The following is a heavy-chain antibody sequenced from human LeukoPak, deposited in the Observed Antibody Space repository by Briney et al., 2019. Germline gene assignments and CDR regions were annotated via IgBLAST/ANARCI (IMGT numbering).Heavy chain of an antibody. CDR3: AKDNGPRAHCSSTSCYRGWFDP. Sequence: GGSLRLSCAASGFTFSSYSMNWVRQAPGKGLEWVSYISSSSSTIYYADSVKGRFTISRDNAKNSLYLQMNSLRAEDTAVYYCAKDNGPRAHCSSTSCYRGWFDPWGQGTLVTVSS. V-gene: IGHV3-48*01. CDR2: ISSSSSTI. J-gene: IGHJ5*02. D-gene: IGHD2-2*01. CDR1: GFTFSSYS.